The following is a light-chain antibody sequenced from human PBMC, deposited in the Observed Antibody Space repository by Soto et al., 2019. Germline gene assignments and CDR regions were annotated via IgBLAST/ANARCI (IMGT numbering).Light chain of an antibody. CDR2: GAS. V-gene: IGKV3-11*01. Sequence: EIVLTQSPATLSLSPGERVTLSCRASQSVSSYLTWYQQKPGQAPRLLIYGASNRASGIPARFSGSGSGTDFTLTISSLEPEDFAVYYCQQRGNWPWTFGQGTKVEIK. J-gene: IGKJ1*01. CDR3: QQRGNWPWT. CDR1: QSVSSY.